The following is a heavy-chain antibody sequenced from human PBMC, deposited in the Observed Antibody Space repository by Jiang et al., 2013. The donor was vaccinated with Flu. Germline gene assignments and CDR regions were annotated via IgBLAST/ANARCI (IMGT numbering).Heavy chain of an antibody. CDR2: IFSNDEK. V-gene: IGHV2-26*01. CDR3: ARTPEVLWGAFDI. D-gene: IGHD2/OR15-2a*01. CDR1: GFSLSDNRMG. Sequence: KPTQTLTLTCTVSGFSLSDNRMGVTWIRQPPGKALEWLAHIFSNDEKSYSTSLKTRLTISKDTSKSQVALTMTDVDPLDTATYYCARTPEVLWGAFDIWGQGTLVTVSS. J-gene: IGHJ3*02.